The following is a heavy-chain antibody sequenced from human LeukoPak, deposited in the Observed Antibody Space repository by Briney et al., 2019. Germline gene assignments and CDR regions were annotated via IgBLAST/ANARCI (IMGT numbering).Heavy chain of an antibody. V-gene: IGHV3-53*01. CDR2: LYSDGNT. CDR1: GFTVITND. Sequence: GGSLRLSCAASGFTVITNDMTWVRQAPGKGLEWVSVLYSDGNTKYADSVQGRFTISRDNSKNTLYLEMNSLSPDDTAVYYCARGVEPLAANTLSYWGQGTLVTVSS. CDR3: ARGVEPLAANTLSY. J-gene: IGHJ4*02. D-gene: IGHD1-14*01.